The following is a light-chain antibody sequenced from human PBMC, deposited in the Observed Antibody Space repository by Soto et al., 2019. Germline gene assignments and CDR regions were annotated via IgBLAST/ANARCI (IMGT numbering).Light chain of an antibody. CDR1: QAISSS. J-gene: IGKJ2*01. Sequence: DIQLTQSPSFLSASVGDRVTITCRASQAISSSLAWYQHNPGKAPKLLIYAASTLQNGVPSSFNGSGSGTEFTLAISSLQPEDFATYYCQHLNDYRYTFGQGTKVEIK. CDR2: AAS. V-gene: IGKV1-9*01. CDR3: QHLNDYRYT.